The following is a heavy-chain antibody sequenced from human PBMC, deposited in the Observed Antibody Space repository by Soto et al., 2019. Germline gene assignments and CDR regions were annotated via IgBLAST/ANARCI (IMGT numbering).Heavy chain of an antibody. CDR2: ISAYNGNT. V-gene: IGHV1-18*01. D-gene: IGHD3-10*01. Sequence: QVQLVQSGAEVKKPGASVKVSCKASGYTFTSYGISWVRQAPGQGLEWMGWISAYNGNTNYAQKLQGRVTITTDTSTSTASMELRSMRSDDTAVYYCASVQGSFPNYYDYMAVWGKGTTVTVSS. CDR1: GYTFTSYG. J-gene: IGHJ6*03. CDR3: ASVQGSFPNYYDYMAV.